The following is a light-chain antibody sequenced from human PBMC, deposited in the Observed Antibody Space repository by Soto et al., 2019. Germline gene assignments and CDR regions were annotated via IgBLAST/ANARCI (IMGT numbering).Light chain of an antibody. CDR2: DVT. CDR1: SSDVGDFNY. CDR3: SSYSSSSTHVV. V-gene: IGLV2-14*03. Sequence: QSALTQPASVSGSPGRSVTISCTGSSSDVGDFNYVSWYQHRPGRAPKLIIYDVTNRPSGISYRFSASKSGRTASLTISGLQAEDEADYYCSSYSSSSTHVVLGGGTKLTVL. J-gene: IGLJ2*01.